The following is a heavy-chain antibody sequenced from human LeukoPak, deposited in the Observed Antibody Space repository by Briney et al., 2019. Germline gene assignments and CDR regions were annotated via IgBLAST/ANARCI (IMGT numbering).Heavy chain of an antibody. Sequence: KTSETLSLTCTVSGDSISSNNYYWGWIRQPPGKGLEWIGYIYYSGSTNHNPSLKSRVTISVDTSKNQFSLKLSSVTAADTAVYYCARGTLYLVGATLNYYFDYWGQGTLVTVSS. CDR3: ARGTLYLVGATLNYYFDY. J-gene: IGHJ4*02. CDR2: IYYSGST. CDR1: GDSISSNNYY. V-gene: IGHV4-61*05. D-gene: IGHD1-26*01.